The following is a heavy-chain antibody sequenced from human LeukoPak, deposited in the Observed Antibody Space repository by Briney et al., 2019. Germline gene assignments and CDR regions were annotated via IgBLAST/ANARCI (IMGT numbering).Heavy chain of an antibody. CDR1: GGTFSSYA. Sequence: ASVKVSCKASGGTFSSYAISWVRQAPGQGLEWMGIINPSGGSTSYAQKFQGRVTMTRDTSTSTVYMELSSLRSEDTAVYYCAREPQGQQLDYWGQGTLVTVSS. CDR3: AREPQGQQLDY. D-gene: IGHD6-13*01. CDR2: INPSGGST. J-gene: IGHJ4*02. V-gene: IGHV1-46*01.